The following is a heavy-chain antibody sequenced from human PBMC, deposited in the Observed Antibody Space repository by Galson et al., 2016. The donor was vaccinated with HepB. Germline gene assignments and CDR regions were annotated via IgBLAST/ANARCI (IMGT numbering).Heavy chain of an antibody. V-gene: IGHV3-74*01. CDR2: INSDGSTI. CDR1: GFPFRSYW. J-gene: IGHJ4*02. D-gene: IGHD6-19*01. Sequence: LRLSCAASGFPFRSYWMHWVRQAPGKGLEWLSHINSDGSTIDYADSVKGRFTISRDNARSTVYLEMNSLRGEDTAVYYCATLTGWRDLFDYWGQGTLVTVSS. CDR3: ATLTGWRDLFDY.